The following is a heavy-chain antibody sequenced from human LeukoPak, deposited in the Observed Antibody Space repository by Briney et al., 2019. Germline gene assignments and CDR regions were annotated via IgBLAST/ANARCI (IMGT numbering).Heavy chain of an antibody. J-gene: IGHJ1*01. CDR3: ARGRRSSAGPGYFQH. CDR1: GGSFSGYY. D-gene: IGHD6-6*01. V-gene: IGHV4-34*01. CDR2: INHSGST. Sequence: PSETLSLTCAVYGGSFSGYYWSWIRQPPGKGLEWIGEINHSGSTNYNPSLKSRVTISVDTSKNQFSLKLSSVTAADTAVYYCARGRRSSAGPGYFQHWGQGTLVTVSS.